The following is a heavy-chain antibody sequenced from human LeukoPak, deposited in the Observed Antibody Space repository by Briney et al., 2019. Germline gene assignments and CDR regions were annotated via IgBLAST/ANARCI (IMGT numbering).Heavy chain of an antibody. CDR2: INSDSSLM. J-gene: IGHJ4*02. CDR1: GFTFSIYS. D-gene: IGHD4-11*01. CDR3: IRDLFDDYSLDY. V-gene: IGHV3-21*01. Sequence: GGSLRLSCAASGFTFSIYSMNWVRQAPGKGQEWVSSINSDSSLMYYAESVKGRFTISRDNARNSLYLQMNSLRAEDTALYFCIRDLFDDYSLDYWGQGALVTVSS.